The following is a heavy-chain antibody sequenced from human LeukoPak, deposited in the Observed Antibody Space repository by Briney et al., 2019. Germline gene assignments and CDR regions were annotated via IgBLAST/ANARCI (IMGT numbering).Heavy chain of an antibody. CDR2: IKQDGSEK. J-gene: IGHJ6*02. D-gene: IGHD1-1*01. Sequence: GGSLRLSCAASGFTFISYWMSWVRQAPGKGLEWVANIKQDGSEKYYVDSVKGRFTISRDNAKNSLYLQMNSLRAEDTAVYYCARDPGTDYYYGMDVWGQGTTVTVSS. CDR1: GFTFISYW. CDR3: ARDPGTDYYYGMDV. V-gene: IGHV3-7*01.